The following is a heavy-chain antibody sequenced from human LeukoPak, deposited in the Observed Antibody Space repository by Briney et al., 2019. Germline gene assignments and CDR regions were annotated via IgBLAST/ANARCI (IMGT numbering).Heavy chain of an antibody. CDR1: GYTFPRYG. D-gene: IGHD3-16*01. Sequence: SGRVSCHASGYTFPRYGVSWVRPAPGQGREWGGWLNPKNGGSNYAQKFQGRVTMTTHRSISTAYRVLSRLTSDDTAVYYCARASFWESPINWFAPWGQGTLVTVSS. V-gene: IGHV1-2*02. J-gene: IGHJ5*02. CDR3: ARASFWESPINWFAP. CDR2: LNPKNGGS.